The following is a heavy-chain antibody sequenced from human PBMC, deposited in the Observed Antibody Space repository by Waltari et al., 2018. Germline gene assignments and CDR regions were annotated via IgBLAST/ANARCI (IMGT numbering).Heavy chain of an antibody. J-gene: IGHJ6*02. CDR1: GYTFSGDN. D-gene: IGHD5-12*01. Sequence: QVQVVQAGAEVKKPWASMKVCWEAAGYTFSGDNIRLVRQAPGQGQEWGGVIIPIFGTANSSQKFPGRVTMTRDTSIRTAYMELSSLRSEETAVYYCARDQIVATIYYYGMVVWGQGTTVTVSS. CDR3: ARDQIVATIYYYGMVV. CDR2: IIPIFGTA. V-gene: IGHV1-2*02.